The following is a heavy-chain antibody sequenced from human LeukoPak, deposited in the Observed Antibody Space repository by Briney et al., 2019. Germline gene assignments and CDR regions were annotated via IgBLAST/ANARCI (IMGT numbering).Heavy chain of an antibody. D-gene: IGHD6-19*01. J-gene: IGHJ4*02. CDR3: ARGRDSSGWYNDY. CDR1: GGSFSGYY. CDR2: INHSGST. Sequence: PSETLSLTCAVHGGSFSGYYWSWIRQPPGKGLEWIGEINHSGSTNYNPSLKSRVTISVDTSKNQFSLKLSSVTAADTAVYYCARGRDSSGWYNDYWGQGTLVTVSS. V-gene: IGHV4-34*01.